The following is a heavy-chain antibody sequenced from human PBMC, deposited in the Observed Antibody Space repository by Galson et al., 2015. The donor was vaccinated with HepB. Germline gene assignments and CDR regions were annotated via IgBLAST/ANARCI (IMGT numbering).Heavy chain of an antibody. CDR3: TPPARRGLRY. Sequence: SGAEVKKPGESLRLSCAASGFTFGDYAMSWFRQAPGKGLEWVGFIRSKAYGGTTDYAAPVKGRFTISRDDSKNTLYLQMNSLKTEDTAVYYCTPPARRGLRYWGQGTLVTVSS. CDR2: IRSKAYGGTT. V-gene: IGHV3-49*05. J-gene: IGHJ4*02. CDR1: GFTFGDYA. D-gene: IGHD6-6*01.